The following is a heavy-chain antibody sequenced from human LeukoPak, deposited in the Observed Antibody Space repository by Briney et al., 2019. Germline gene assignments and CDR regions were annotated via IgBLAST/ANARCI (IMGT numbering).Heavy chain of an antibody. V-gene: IGHV3-64*01. CDR1: GFTFSSYA. CDR3: ARAPREGFSGSYHDC. Sequence: GGSLRLSCAASGFTFSSYAMHWVRQAPGKGLEYVSAISSNGDNTYYANSVKGRFTISRDNSRNTLYLQMASLRGEDTAVYYCARAPREGFSGSYHDCWGQGTLVTVS. J-gene: IGHJ4*02. D-gene: IGHD1-26*01. CDR2: ISSNGDNT.